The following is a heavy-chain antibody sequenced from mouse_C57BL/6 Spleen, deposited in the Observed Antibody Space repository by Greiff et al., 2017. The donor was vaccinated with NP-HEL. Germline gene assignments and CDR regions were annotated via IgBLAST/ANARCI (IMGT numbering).Heavy chain of an antibody. CDR3: AYDCYYEGLSY. CDR1: GFSLTSYG. CDR2: IWSGGST. Sequence: VKLQESGPGLVQPSQRLSITCTVSGFSLTSYGVHWVRQSPGKGLEWLGVIWSGGSTDYNAAFISRLSISKDNSKSQVFFKMNSLQADDTAIYYCAYDCYYEGLSYWGQGTTLTVSS. V-gene: IGHV2-2*01. D-gene: IGHD2-3*01. J-gene: IGHJ2*01.